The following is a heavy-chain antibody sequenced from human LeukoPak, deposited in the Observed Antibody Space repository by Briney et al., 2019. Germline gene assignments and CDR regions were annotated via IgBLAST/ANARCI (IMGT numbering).Heavy chain of an antibody. Sequence: PGGSLRLSCAASGFTFDDYAMHWVRQAPGKGLEWVSGISWSSGSIGYADSVKGRFTISRDNAKNSLYLQMNSLRAEDTALYYCAKDDYDILTGYYDYWGQGTLVTVSS. V-gene: IGHV3-9*01. CDR2: ISWSSGSI. J-gene: IGHJ4*02. CDR1: GFTFDDYA. D-gene: IGHD3-9*01. CDR3: AKDDYDILTGYYDY.